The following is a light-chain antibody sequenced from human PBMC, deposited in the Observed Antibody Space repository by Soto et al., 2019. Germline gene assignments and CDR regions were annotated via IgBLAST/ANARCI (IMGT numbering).Light chain of an antibody. J-gene: IGKJ2*01. V-gene: IGKV1-5*01. CDR3: QQYNFYPYT. CDR1: QGSRTW. Sequence: DIQMTQSASTLAAAVGDRVTITWRASQGSRTWLAWYHQKPGQAPKPLIFGASSLQSGVPSRFSGSGSGTEFSLSISSLQPDDFATYYCQQYNFYPYTFDEGTKPEIK. CDR2: GAS.